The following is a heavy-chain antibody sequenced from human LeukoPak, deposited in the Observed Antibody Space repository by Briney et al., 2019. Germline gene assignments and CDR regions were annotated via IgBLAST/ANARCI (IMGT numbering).Heavy chain of an antibody. CDR2: ISSSSTYI. J-gene: IGHJ4*02. Sequence: PGGSLRLSCAASGFTFSSYSMNWVRQAPGKGLEWVSSISSSSTYIYYADSVKGRFTISRDNSKNTLYLQMNSLRAEDTAVYYCARDEVRYCTNGVCFLMDYWGQGTLVTVSS. D-gene: IGHD2-8*01. CDR3: ARDEVRYCTNGVCFLMDY. V-gene: IGHV3-21*01. CDR1: GFTFSSYS.